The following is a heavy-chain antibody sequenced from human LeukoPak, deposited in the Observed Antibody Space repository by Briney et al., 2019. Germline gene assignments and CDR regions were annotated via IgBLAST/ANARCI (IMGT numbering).Heavy chain of an antibody. CDR3: ARVYGDYGGYWFDP. D-gene: IGHD4-17*01. CDR1: GFTFSSHS. J-gene: IGHJ5*02. Sequence: GGSLRLSCAASGFTFSSHSMNWVRQAPGKGLEWVSSISSSSSYIYYADSVKGRFTISRDNAKNSLYLQMNSLRAEDTAVYYCARVYGDYGGYWFDPWGQGTLVTVSS. CDR2: ISSSSSYI. V-gene: IGHV3-21*01.